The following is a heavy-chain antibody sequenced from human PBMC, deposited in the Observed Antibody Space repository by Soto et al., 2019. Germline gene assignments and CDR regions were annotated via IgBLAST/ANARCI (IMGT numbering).Heavy chain of an antibody. D-gene: IGHD2-15*01. CDR1: GYTFTSYG. CDR2: ISAYNGNT. CDR3: ARVLSYCSGGSCYPAEYFQH. V-gene: IGHV1-18*01. J-gene: IGHJ1*01. Sequence: QVQLVQSGAEVKKPGASVKVSCKASGYTFTSYGISWVRQAPGQGLEWMGWISAYNGNTNYAQKLQGRVTMTTDTATSTAYRELRSLRADDTAVYYCARVLSYCSGGSCYPAEYFQHWGQGTLVTVSS.